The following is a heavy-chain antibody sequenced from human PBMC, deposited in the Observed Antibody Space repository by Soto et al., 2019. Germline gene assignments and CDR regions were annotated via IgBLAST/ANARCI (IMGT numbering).Heavy chain of an antibody. V-gene: IGHV4-59*08. CDR1: GGSISSYY. CDR2: IYYSGST. D-gene: IGHD4-4*01. CDR3: ARSPPYSNYNWFDP. Sequence: SETLSLTCTVSGGSISSYYWSWIRQPPGKGLEWIGYIYYSGSTNYNPSLKSRVTISVDTSKNQFSLKLSSVTAADTAVYYCARSPPYSNYNWFDPWGQGTLVTVSS. J-gene: IGHJ5*02.